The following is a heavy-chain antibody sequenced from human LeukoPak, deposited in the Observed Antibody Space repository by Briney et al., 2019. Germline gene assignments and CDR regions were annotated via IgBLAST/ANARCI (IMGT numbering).Heavy chain of an antibody. Sequence: PGGSLRLSCAASGLTFRNYWMHWVSQAPGKGLVWGSRINNDGRSTTYADSVKGRFTISRDNAKHTLYLQMNSVRAAETAVYYCVRDVRFRFDPWGEGTLVTVSS. CDR3: VRDVRFRFDP. D-gene: IGHD3-3*01. CDR1: GLTFRNYW. CDR2: INNDGRST. V-gene: IGHV3-74*01. J-gene: IGHJ5*02.